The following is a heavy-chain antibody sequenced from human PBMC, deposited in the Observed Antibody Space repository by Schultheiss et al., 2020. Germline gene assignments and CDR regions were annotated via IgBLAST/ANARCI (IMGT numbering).Heavy chain of an antibody. CDR2: ISYDGSNK. CDR1: GFTFSSYA. D-gene: IGHD3-10*01. CDR3: ARDINAFFDY. Sequence: GGCLRLSCAASGFTFSSYAMHWVRQAPGKGLEWVAVISYDGSNKYYADSVKGRFTISRDNSKNTLYLQMNSLRAEDTAVYYCARDINAFFDYWGQGTLVTVSS. V-gene: IGHV3-30-3*01. J-gene: IGHJ4*02.